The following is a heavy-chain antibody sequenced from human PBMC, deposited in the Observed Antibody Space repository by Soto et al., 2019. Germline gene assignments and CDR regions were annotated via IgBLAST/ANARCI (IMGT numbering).Heavy chain of an antibody. CDR3: ARNSHADYDSSGYYSPPPAFDI. D-gene: IGHD3-22*01. CDR2: IYSGGST. J-gene: IGHJ3*02. V-gene: IGHV3-53*01. Sequence: GGSLRLSCAAPGFTVSSNYMSWVRQAPGKGLEWVSVIYSGGSTYYADSVKGRFTISRDNSKNTLYLQMNSLRAEDTAVYYCARNSHADYDSSGYYSPPPAFDIWGQGTMVTVSS. CDR1: GFTVSSNY.